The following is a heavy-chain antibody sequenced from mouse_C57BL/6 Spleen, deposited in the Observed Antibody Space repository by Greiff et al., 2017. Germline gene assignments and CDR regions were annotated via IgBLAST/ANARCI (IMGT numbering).Heavy chain of an antibody. Sequence: EVKLQESGPGLVKPSQSLSLTCSVTGYSITSGYYWNWIRQFPGNKLEWMGYISYDGSNNYNPSLKNRISITRDTSKNQFFLKLNSVTTEDTATYYCARDGTYYYGSSSDWYFDVWGTGTTVTVSS. J-gene: IGHJ1*03. CDR3: ARDGTYYYGSSSDWYFDV. CDR2: ISYDGSN. D-gene: IGHD1-1*01. CDR1: GYSITSGYY. V-gene: IGHV3-6*01.